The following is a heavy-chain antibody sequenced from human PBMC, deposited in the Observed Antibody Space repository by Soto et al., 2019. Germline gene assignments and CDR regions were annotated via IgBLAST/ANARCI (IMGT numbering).Heavy chain of an antibody. CDR2: VSYDGSIK. V-gene: IGHV3-30*18. CDR3: AKDWSHLAVAGTSPTSYFYGLAV. Sequence: QVQLVESGGGVVQPGRSLRLSCAASGFTFSVYGMHWVRQAPGKGLEWVALVSYDGSIKYYADSVKGRFTISRDNSKNSLYLQMNRLRVEDTAVYYRAKDWSHLAVAGTSPTSYFYGLAVWGQGTTVTVSS. CDR1: GFTFSVYG. J-gene: IGHJ6*02. D-gene: IGHD6-19*01.